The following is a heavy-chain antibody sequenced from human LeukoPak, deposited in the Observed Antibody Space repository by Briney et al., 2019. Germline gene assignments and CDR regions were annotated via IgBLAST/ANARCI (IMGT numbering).Heavy chain of an antibody. CDR1: GGTFSSYA. V-gene: IGHV1-69*04. D-gene: IGHD5-12*01. CDR2: IIPILGIA. CDR3: ARSPPGRREATTFDY. J-gene: IGHJ4*02. Sequence: ASVKVSCKASGGTFSSYAISWVRQAPGQGLEWMGRIIPILGIANYAQKFQGRVTITADKSTSTAYMELSSLRSEDTAVYHCARSPPGRREATTFDYWGQGTLVTVSS.